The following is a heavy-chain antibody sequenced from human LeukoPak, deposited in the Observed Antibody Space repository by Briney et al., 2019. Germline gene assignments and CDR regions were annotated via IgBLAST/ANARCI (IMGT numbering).Heavy chain of an antibody. Sequence: PGGSLRLSCAASGFDFSDYYMSWIRQAPGKGLEWISNIKTTGLTTYYADSVRGRFTISRDNAKSSLFLQMNSLRAEDTAVYYCARENGLGGYYFDYWGQGILVTVSA. V-gene: IGHV3-11*04. CDR3: ARENGLGGYYFDY. J-gene: IGHJ4*02. CDR1: GFDFSDYY. CDR2: IKTTGLTT. D-gene: IGHD3-16*01.